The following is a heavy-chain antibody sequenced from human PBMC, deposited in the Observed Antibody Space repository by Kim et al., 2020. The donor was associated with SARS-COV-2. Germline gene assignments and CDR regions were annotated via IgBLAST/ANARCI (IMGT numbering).Heavy chain of an antibody. CDR2: IWYDGSNK. CDR1: GFTFSSYG. D-gene: IGHD3-22*01. J-gene: IGHJ4*02. V-gene: IGHV3-33*01. Sequence: GGSLRLSCAASGFTFSSYGMHWVRQAPGKGLEWVAVIWYDGSNKYYADSVKGRFTISRDNSKNTLYLQMNSLRAEDTAVYYCARDHRPPYYDSSGCFDYWGQGTLVTVSS. CDR3: ARDHRPPYYDSSGCFDY.